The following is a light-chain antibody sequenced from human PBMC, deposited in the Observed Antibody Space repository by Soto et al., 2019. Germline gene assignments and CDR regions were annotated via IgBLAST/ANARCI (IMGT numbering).Light chain of an antibody. CDR1: QSVSSY. Sequence: ESVLTQSPATLSLSPGERATLSCRASQSVSSYLAWYQQKPGQAPRLLIYDASNRATGIPARFSGSGSGTDFTLTISSLYPEYFAVYSCQQRSNWRFGPGP. J-gene: IGKJ3*01. CDR3: QQRSNWR. CDR2: DAS. V-gene: IGKV3-11*01.